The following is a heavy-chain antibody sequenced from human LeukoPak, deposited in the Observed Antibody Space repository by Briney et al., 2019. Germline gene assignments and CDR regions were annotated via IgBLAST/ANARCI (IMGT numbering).Heavy chain of an antibody. D-gene: IGHD3-22*01. CDR3: ARDFLSYDGSENHFEDTFDI. CDR1: GYSFDRYG. Sequence: GASVKVSCKASGYSFDRYGISWLRQAPGQGLEWLGWIGAFNGNTNYAQNLQGRVTMTADTSTTTAYMELRSLSSDDTAVYYCARDFLSYDGSENHFEDTFDIWGQGTMVTVSS. V-gene: IGHV1-18*01. CDR2: IGAFNGNT. J-gene: IGHJ3*02.